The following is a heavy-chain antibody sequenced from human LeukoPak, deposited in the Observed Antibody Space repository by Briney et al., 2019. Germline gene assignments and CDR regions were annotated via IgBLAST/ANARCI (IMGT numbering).Heavy chain of an antibody. V-gene: IGHV4-34*01. CDR3: ASTERCSTTCPLDY. CDR2: INHSGGT. J-gene: IGHJ4*02. Sequence: SETLSLTCAVYGGSFRGYYWSWIRQPPGKGLEWIGEINHSGGTNYNPSLKSRVTISLDTSMKKFSLKLNSVTAADTAVYYCASTERCSTTCPLDYWGQGTLVTVSS. CDR1: GGSFRGYY. D-gene: IGHD2-2*01.